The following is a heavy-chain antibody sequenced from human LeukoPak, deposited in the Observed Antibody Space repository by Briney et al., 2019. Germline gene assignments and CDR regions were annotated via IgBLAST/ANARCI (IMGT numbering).Heavy chain of an antibody. CDR1: GFTFSTYN. Sequence: PGRSLRLSCESSGFTFSTYNFHWVRQAPGKGLDWMAVISYDGRNKYYADSVKGRFTISRDNSKNTLYLQMNSLRAEDTAVYYCASGLRYFDWFDRYYGMDVWGQGTTVTVSS. CDR2: ISYDGRNK. V-gene: IGHV3-30*04. J-gene: IGHJ6*02. D-gene: IGHD3-9*01. CDR3: ASGLRYFDWFDRYYGMDV.